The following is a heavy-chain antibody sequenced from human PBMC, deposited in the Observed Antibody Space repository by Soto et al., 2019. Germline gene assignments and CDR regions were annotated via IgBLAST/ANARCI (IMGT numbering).Heavy chain of an antibody. J-gene: IGHJ5*02. CDR2: FDPEDGET. CDR3: ATEYYYGSGSYYYPP. CDR1: GYTLTELS. D-gene: IGHD3-10*01. V-gene: IGHV1-24*01. Sequence: GASVKVSCKVSGYTLTELSMHWVRQAPGKGLERMGGFDPEDGETIYAQKFQGRVTMTEDTATDTAYMELSSLRSEDTAVYYCATEYYYGSGSYYYPPWGQGTLVTVSS.